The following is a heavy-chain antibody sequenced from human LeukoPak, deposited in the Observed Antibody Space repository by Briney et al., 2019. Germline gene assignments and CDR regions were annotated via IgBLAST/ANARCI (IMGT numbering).Heavy chain of an antibody. CDR3: TTAPSIIMVRGLIPRL. D-gene: IGHD3-10*01. Sequence: KPGGSLRLSCVAAEFTFSNAWMNWVRQAPGKGLDWVGRIKSKTDGGATDYAAPVKGRFTISRDDSKNTLYLQMNSLKTEDTAVYYCTTAPSIIMVRGLIPRLWGQGTLVTVSS. CDR2: IKSKTDGGAT. CDR1: EFTFSNAW. J-gene: IGHJ4*02. V-gene: IGHV3-15*01.